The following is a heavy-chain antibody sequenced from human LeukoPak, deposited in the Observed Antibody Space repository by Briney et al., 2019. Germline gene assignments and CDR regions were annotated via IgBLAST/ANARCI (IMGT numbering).Heavy chain of an antibody. CDR1: GGSIGTYY. J-gene: IGHJ6*03. CDR2: IYVTGT. Sequence: SETLSLTCTVSGGSIGTYYWSWVRQSPGTGLEWIGYIYVTGTRYNPYLRSRVTISVDRSRNQFFLKMTSVTAADTAVYYCARHIGGGIEDMDVWGRGTKVTVSS. V-gene: IGHV4-59*08. CDR3: ARHIGGGIEDMDV. D-gene: IGHD3-16*02.